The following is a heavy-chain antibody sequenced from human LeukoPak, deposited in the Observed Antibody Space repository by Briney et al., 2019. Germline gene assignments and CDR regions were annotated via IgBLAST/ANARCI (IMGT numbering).Heavy chain of an antibody. CDR3: ARVRAIAATGTGARYFQD. V-gene: IGHV1-2*02. Sequence: ASVKVSCKASGYTFTVYHIYWLRQAPGQGLEWMGWNNPNSGGTNYAQKFQGRVTMTRDTSTNTAYMELSRLRSDDTAVYFYARVRAIAATGTGARYFQDWGQGTLVTVSS. CDR2: NNPNSGGT. J-gene: IGHJ1*01. D-gene: IGHD1-1*01. CDR1: GYTFTVYH.